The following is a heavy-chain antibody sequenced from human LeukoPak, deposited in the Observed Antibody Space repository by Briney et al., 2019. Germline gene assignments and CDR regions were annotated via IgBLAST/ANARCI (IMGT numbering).Heavy chain of an antibody. Sequence: ASVKVSCKASGYTFTSYGISWVRQAPGQGLEWMGWISAYNGNTNYAQKLQGRVTMTTDTSTSTAYMELSSLRSEDTAVYYCARGPSLVRGVIMPGSVGGMDVWGQGTTVTVSS. CDR1: GYTFTSYG. D-gene: IGHD3-10*01. CDR2: ISAYNGNT. CDR3: ARGPSLVRGVIMPGSVGGMDV. V-gene: IGHV1-18*01. J-gene: IGHJ6*02.